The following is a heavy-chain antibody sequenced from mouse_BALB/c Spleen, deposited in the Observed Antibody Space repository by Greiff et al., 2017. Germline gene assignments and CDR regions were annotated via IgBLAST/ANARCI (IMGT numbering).Heavy chain of an antibody. Sequence: QVQLQQSGAELARPGASVKLSCKASGYTFTSYWMQWVKQRPGQGLEWIGAIYPGDGDTRYTQKFKGKATLTADKSSSTAYMQLSSLASEDSAVYYCARGTTVVAPDYWGQGTTRTVSS. J-gene: IGHJ2*01. V-gene: IGHV1-87*01. CDR1: GYTFTSYW. CDR2: IYPGDGDT. CDR3: ARGTTVVAPDY. D-gene: IGHD1-1*01.